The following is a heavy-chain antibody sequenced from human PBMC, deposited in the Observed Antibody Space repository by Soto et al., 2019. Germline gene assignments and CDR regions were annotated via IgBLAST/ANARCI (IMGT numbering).Heavy chain of an antibody. D-gene: IGHD2-21*02. CDR1: GFTFSYYW. Sequence: GGSLRLSWAASGFTFSYYWRHWVRQAPGQGLVWVSRIHSDGSSTTYADSVKGRFTISRDNAKNTVDLQMNSLRAEDTAVYYCAKGDRGAFDLWGQGTMVTVSS. CDR3: AKGDRGAFDL. J-gene: IGHJ3*01. CDR2: IHSDGSST. V-gene: IGHV3-74*01.